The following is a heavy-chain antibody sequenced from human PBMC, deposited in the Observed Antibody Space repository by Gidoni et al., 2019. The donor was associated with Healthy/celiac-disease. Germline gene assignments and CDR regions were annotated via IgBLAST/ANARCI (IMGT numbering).Heavy chain of an antibody. CDR1: GYTFTSSG. V-gene: IGHV1-18*04. J-gene: IGHJ4*02. CDR3: ARDAGGYPGNRFDY. Sequence: QVQLVQSGAEVKKPGASVTVSCKPSGYTFTSSGIRGVRQAPGQGLEWMGWISAYNGNTNYAQKLQGRVTMTTDTSTSTAYMERRSLRSDDTAVYYCARDAGGYPGNRFDYWGQGTLVTVSS. D-gene: IGHD5-12*01. CDR2: ISAYNGNT.